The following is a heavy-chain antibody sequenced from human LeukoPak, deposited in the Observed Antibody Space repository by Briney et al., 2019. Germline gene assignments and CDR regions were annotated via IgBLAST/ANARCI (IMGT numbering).Heavy chain of an antibody. V-gene: IGHV4-30-4*01. J-gene: IGHJ4*02. CDR2: IYYSGST. CDR1: GGSISSGDYY. CDR3: ARRHSSSWNQGGYFDY. D-gene: IGHD6-13*01. Sequence: SQTLSLTCTVSGGSISSGDYYWSWIRQPPGKGREWIGYIYYSGSTYYNPSLKSRVTISVDTSKNQFSLKLSSVTAADTAVYYCARRHSSSWNQGGYFDYWGQGTLVTVSS.